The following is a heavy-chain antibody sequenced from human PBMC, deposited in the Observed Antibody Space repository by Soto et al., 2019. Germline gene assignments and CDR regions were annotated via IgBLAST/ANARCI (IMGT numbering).Heavy chain of an antibody. V-gene: IGHV1-69*13. Sequence: GASLKVSCKASGGTFSSYAISWVRQAPGQGLEWMGGIIPIFGTANYAQKFQGRVTITADESTSTAYMELSSLRSEDTAVYYCARGSGSSGYRVEYYFDYWGQGTLVTVSS. CDR3: ARGSGSSGYRVEYYFDY. CDR2: IIPIFGTA. D-gene: IGHD3-22*01. CDR1: GGTFSSYA. J-gene: IGHJ4*02.